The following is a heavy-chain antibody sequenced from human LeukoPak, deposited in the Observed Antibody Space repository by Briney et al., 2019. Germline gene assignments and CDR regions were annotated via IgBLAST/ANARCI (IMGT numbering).Heavy chain of an antibody. V-gene: IGHV1-46*01. J-gene: IGHJ4*02. D-gene: IGHD3-22*01. CDR2: INPSGGST. CDR1: GYTFTSYY. CDR3: ARNYYDSTTTYHFYY. Sequence: ASVKVSCKASGYTFTSYYMHWVRQAPGQGLEWMGIINPSGGSTSYAQKFQGRVTMTRDTSTSTVYMELSSLRSEDTAVYYCARNYYDSTTTYHFYYWGQGTLVTVSS.